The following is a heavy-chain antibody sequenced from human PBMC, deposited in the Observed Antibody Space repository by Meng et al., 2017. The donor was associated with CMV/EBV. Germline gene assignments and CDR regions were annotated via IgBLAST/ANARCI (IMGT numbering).Heavy chain of an antibody. CDR1: GYTFTGYY. D-gene: IGHD3-3*01. J-gene: IGHJ6*02. CDR2: INPNSGGT. V-gene: IGHV1-2*02. CDR3: ARDLEVAGYYYYGMDV. Sequence: ASVKVSCKASGYTFTGYYMYWVRQAPGQGLEWMGWINPNSGGTKYAQKFQGRVTMTRDTSISTAYMEVSRLRSDDTAVYYCARDLEVAGYYYYGMDVWGQGTTVPSP.